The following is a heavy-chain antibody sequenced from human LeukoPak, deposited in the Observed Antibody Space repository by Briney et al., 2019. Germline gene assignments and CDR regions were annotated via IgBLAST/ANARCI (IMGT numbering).Heavy chain of an antibody. D-gene: IGHD6-6*01. J-gene: IGHJ5*02. CDR1: GGSTSSSSYY. V-gene: IGHV4-39*01. CDR3: ARLARNPSIAARGSP. Sequence: SETLSLTCTVSGGSTSSSSYYWGWIRQPPGKGLEWIGSIYYSGSTYYNPSLKSRVPISVDTSKNQFSLKLSSVTAADTAVYYCARLARNPSIAARGSPWGQGTLVTVSS. CDR2: IYYSGST.